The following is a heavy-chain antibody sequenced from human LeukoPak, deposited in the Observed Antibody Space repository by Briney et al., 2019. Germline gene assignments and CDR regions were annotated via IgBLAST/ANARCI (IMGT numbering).Heavy chain of an antibody. J-gene: IGHJ4*02. Sequence: PGGSLRLSCAASGFTFSSYGMHWVRQAPGKGLEWVAVISYDGSNKYYADSVKGRFTISRDNSKNTLYLQMNSLRAEDTAVYYCAKGGSRWVFDYWGQGTLVIVSS. CDR1: GFTFSSYG. D-gene: IGHD3-16*01. CDR3: AKGGSRWVFDY. CDR2: ISYDGSNK. V-gene: IGHV3-30*18.